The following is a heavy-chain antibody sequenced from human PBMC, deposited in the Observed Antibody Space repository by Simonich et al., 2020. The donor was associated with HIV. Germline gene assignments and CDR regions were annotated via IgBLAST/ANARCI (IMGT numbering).Heavy chain of an antibody. J-gene: IGHJ5*02. CDR2: IYYSGRP. CDR3: ARVGGYSGSYSWFDP. CDR1: GCSISSRSYY. Sequence: QLQLQESGPGLVKPSETLSLTCTVSGCSISSRSYYWGWIRQPPGKGLECIGSIYYSGRPYYNPSLKRRVTRSVDTSKNQFSLKLSSGTAADTAVYYCARVGGYSGSYSWFDPWGQGTLVTVSS. V-gene: IGHV4-39*01. D-gene: IGHD1-26*01.